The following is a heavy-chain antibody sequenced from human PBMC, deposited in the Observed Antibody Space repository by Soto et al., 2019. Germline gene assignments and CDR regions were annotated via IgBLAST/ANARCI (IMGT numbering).Heavy chain of an antibody. CDR3: ATAGGDSYGYYYYGMDV. CDR2: ISGSGGGT. Sequence: EVQLLESGGGLVQPGGSLRVSCAASGFTFSSYAMSWVRQAPGKGLEWVSAISGSGGGTYYGASVKGRLTIPRDNSTHSLYLHLTSLRAADTAVYYCATAGGDSYGYYYYGMDVWGQGTPVTVSS. J-gene: IGHJ6*02. V-gene: IGHV3-23*01. CDR1: GFTFSSYA. D-gene: IGHD5-18*01.